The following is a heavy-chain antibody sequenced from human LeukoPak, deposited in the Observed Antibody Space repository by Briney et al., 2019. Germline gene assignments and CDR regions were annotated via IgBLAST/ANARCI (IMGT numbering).Heavy chain of an antibody. J-gene: IGHJ4*02. CDR2: ISYDGSNK. V-gene: IGHV3-30-3*01. Sequence: GGSLRLSCAASGFTFSSYAMHWVRQAPGKGLEWVAVISYDGSNKFYADSVKGRFTLSRDNSKNTVYLQMNILRAEDTAVYYCAKDREGATFDNWGQGTLVTVSS. CDR1: GFTFSSYA. CDR3: AKDREGATFDN. D-gene: IGHD1-26*01.